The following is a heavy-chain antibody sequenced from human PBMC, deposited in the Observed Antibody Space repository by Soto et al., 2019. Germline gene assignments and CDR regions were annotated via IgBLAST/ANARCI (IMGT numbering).Heavy chain of an antibody. D-gene: IGHD3-3*01. J-gene: IGHJ4*02. CDR3: ARRTNTMTGDFDS. CDR1: GGFISSYY. V-gene: IGHV4-59*01. CDR2: VFYSGST. Sequence: SETLSLICTVSGGFISSYYWSWIRQPPGKGLEWIGNVFYSGSTNYNPSLKSRVTMSVDASKSLFSLTLNSLTTADTAVYFCARRTNTMTGDFDSWGQGTLVPVSS.